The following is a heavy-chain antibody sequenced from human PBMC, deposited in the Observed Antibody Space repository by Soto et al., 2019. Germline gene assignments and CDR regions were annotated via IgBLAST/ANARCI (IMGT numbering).Heavy chain of an antibody. CDR3: ARGLAAAGAYYYYGMDV. V-gene: IGHV3-72*01. J-gene: IGHJ6*02. D-gene: IGHD6-13*01. Sequence: GGSLRLSCAASGFTFSDHYMDWVRQAPGKGLEWVGRTRNKANSYTTEYAASVKGRFTISRDDSKNSLYLQMNSLKTEDTAVYYCARGLAAAGAYYYYGMDVWGQGTTVTVSS. CDR1: GFTFSDHY. CDR2: TRNKANSYTT.